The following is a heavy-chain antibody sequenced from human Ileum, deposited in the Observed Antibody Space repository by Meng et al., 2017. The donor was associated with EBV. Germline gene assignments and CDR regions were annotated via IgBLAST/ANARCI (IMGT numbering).Heavy chain of an antibody. J-gene: IGHJ4*02. CDR1: GDSISSSLPW. CDR3: ARRYYGVPFDN. D-gene: IGHD3-3*01. Sequence: LPLPESGPAMVKSADTLSLPCAPSGDSISSSLPWWGGHRQPSGKGLEWVGNIYYSGSTFYNPSLKSRVTISLDTSKNQFSLKVSSVTAADTAVYYCARRYYGVPFDNWGQGTLVTVSS. V-gene: IGHV4-39*01. CDR2: IYYSGST.